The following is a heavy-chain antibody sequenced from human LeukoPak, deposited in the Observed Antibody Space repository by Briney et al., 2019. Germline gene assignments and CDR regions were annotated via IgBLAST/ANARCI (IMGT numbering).Heavy chain of an antibody. D-gene: IGHD2-15*01. V-gene: IGHV1-2*02. CDR2: INPNSGGT. J-gene: IGHJ4*02. Sequence: ASVKVSCKASGGTFSSYAISWVRQAPGQGLEWMGWINPNSGGTNYAQKFQGRVTMARDTSISTAYMELSRLRSDDTAVYYCAVLPYCSGGSCYPFDYWGQGTLVTVSS. CDR1: GGTFSSYA. CDR3: AVLPYCSGGSCYPFDY.